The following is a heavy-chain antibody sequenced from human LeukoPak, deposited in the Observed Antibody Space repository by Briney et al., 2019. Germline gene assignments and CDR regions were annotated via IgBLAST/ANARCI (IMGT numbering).Heavy chain of an antibody. Sequence: GGSLRLSCAASEFTFSSYGMHWVRQAPGKGLEWVAVIWSDGSNKYYADSVKGRFTISRDNSRNTLYLQMNSLRAEDTAVYYCAEDLDSSSFFDYWGQGTLVTVSS. CDR2: IWSDGSNK. J-gene: IGHJ4*02. D-gene: IGHD6-13*01. CDR1: EFTFSSYG. CDR3: AEDLDSSSFFDY. V-gene: IGHV3-33*03.